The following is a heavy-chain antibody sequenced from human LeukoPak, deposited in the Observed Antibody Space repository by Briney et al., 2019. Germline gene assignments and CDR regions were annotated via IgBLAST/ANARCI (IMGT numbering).Heavy chain of an antibody. Sequence: GGSLRLSCAASGFTFSSYWMHWVRQAPGKGLVWVSRINSDGSDTRYADSVKGRITISRDNAKNALYLQMNSLRAEDTAVYYCVREGLYYDYDRGNYPPWIFDSWGQGTLVTVSS. CDR1: GFTFSSYW. D-gene: IGHD3-16*02. J-gene: IGHJ5*01. CDR3: VREGLYYDYDRGNYPPWIFDS. CDR2: INSDGSDT. V-gene: IGHV3-74*01.